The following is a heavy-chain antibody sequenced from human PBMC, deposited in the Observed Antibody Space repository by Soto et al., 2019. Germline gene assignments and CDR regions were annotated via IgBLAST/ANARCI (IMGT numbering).Heavy chain of an antibody. CDR2: ISAYNGNT. J-gene: IGHJ6*02. CDR1: GYTFTSYG. CDR3: ARDKTDIVVVTAISTYGMDV. Sequence: GASVKVSCKASGYTFTSYGISWVRQAPGQGLEWMGWISAYNGNTNYAQKLQGRVTMTTDTSTSTAYMELRSLRSDDTAVYYCARDKTDIVVVTAISTYGMDVWGQGTTVTVSS. D-gene: IGHD2-21*02. V-gene: IGHV1-18*01.